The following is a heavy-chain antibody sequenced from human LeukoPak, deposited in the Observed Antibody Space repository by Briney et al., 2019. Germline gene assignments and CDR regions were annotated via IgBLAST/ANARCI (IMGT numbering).Heavy chain of an antibody. J-gene: IGHJ2*01. CDR2: IYYSGST. Sequence: SETLSLTCKVSGDSISSYYWSWIRQPPGKGLEWIGYIYYSGSTNYNPSLKSRVTISVDTSKNQFSLKLSSVTAADTAVFYCARDRGGYFDLWGRGTLVTVSS. CDR1: GDSISSYY. V-gene: IGHV4-59*01. CDR3: ARDRGGYFDL. D-gene: IGHD4-17*01.